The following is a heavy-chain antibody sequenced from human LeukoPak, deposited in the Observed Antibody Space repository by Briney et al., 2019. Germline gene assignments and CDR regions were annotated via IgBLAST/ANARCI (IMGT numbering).Heavy chain of an antibody. D-gene: IGHD2-21*02. CDR3: ARAELLTPTQWFDP. CDR2: IIPIFGTA. CDR1: GGTFSSYA. Sequence: GASVKVSCKASGGTFSSYAISWVRQAPGQGLEWMGGIIPIFGTANYAQKFQGRVTITADESTSTAYMELSSLRSEGTAVYYCARAELLTPTQWFDPWGQGTLVTVSS. V-gene: IGHV1-69*13. J-gene: IGHJ5*02.